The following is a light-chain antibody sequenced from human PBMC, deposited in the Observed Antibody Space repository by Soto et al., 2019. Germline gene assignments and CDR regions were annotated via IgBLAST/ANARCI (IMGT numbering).Light chain of an antibody. Sequence: VLTQSPGTLSLSPGEGATLSCRASQSVSSSYFAWYQQKPGQAPRLLIYGASSRPTGIPDRFSGSGSGTDFTLTISRLEPEDFAVYYCQQYGSSPATFGQGTKVDI. J-gene: IGKJ1*01. V-gene: IGKV3-20*01. CDR3: QQYGSSPAT. CDR1: QSVSSSY. CDR2: GAS.